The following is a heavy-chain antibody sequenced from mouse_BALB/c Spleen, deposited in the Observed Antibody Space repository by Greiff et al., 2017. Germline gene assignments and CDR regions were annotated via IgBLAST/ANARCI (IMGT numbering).Heavy chain of an antibody. Sequence: VQLQQSGPELVKPGASVKMSCKASGYTFTSYVMHWVKQKPGQGLEWIGYINPYNDGTKYNEKFKGKATLTSDKSSSTAYMELSSLTSEDSAVYYCARWRIYYGNSRSNYYAMDYWGQGTSVTVSS. J-gene: IGHJ4*01. CDR3: ARWRIYYGNSRSNYYAMDY. CDR1: GYTFTSYV. D-gene: IGHD2-1*01. CDR2: INPYNDGT. V-gene: IGHV1-14*01.